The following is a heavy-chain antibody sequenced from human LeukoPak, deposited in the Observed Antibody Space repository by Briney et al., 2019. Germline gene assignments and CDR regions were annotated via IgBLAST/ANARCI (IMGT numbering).Heavy chain of an antibody. Sequence: ASVKVSCKASGYTFTGYYMNWVRQAPGQGLEWMGWINPNSGDTHYLQKFQGRVTVTRGTSISTAYMELSRLRSDDTAVYYCARDLANANFDCWGQGTLVTVSS. J-gene: IGHJ4*02. CDR1: GYTFTGYY. V-gene: IGHV1-2*02. CDR3: ARDLANANFDC. CDR2: INPNSGDT.